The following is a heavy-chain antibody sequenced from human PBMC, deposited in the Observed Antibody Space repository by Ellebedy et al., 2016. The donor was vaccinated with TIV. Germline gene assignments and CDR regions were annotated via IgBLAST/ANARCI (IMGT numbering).Heavy chain of an antibody. D-gene: IGHD3-9*01. CDR3: ARAGGNIFTGYDPQF. CDR1: GYTFTVNY. J-gene: IGHJ4*02. CDR2: INPNSGDT. Sequence: ASVQVSCKASGYTFTVNYIHWVRQAPGQGLAWLGWINPNSGDTNYAQHFQGRVTLTRDTSITTAFMELSSLRSDDTAVYYCARAGGNIFTGYDPQFWGQGTLITASS. V-gene: IGHV1-2*02.